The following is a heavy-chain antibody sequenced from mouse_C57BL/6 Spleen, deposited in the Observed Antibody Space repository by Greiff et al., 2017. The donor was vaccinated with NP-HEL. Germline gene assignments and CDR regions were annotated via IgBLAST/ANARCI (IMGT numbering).Heavy chain of an antibody. CDR3: ARHGNYYYAMDY. J-gene: IGHJ4*01. D-gene: IGHD2-1*01. CDR2: IDPNSGGT. CDR1: GYTFTSYW. V-gene: IGHV1-72*01. Sequence: QVHVKQPGAELVKPGASVKLSCKASGYTFTSYWMHWVKQRPGRGLEWIGRIDPNSGGTKYNEQFKSKATLTVDKPSSTAYMQLSSLTTEDSAVYYCARHGNYYYAMDYWGQGTSVTGSS.